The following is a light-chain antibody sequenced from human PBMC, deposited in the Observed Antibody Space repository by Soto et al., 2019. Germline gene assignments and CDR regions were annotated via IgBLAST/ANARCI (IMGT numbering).Light chain of an antibody. CDR2: DVT. CDR3: SSYSSSCTHVV. Sequence: QSALTQPASVSGSPGRSVTISCTGSSSDVGDFNYVSWYQHLPGRAPKLIIYDVTNRPSGISYRFSASKSGRTASLTISGLQAEDEADYYCSSYSSSCTHVVFGGGTKVTVL. V-gene: IGLV2-14*03. J-gene: IGLJ2*01. CDR1: SSDVGDFNY.